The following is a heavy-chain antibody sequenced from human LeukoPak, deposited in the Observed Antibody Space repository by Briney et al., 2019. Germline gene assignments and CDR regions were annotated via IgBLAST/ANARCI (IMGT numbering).Heavy chain of an antibody. CDR3: AADGSGVRPSYCGGDCYSGTAEYFQH. J-gene: IGHJ1*01. V-gene: IGHV1-58*01. CDR1: GFTFTSSA. D-gene: IGHD2-21*02. CDR2: IVVGSGNT. Sequence: SVKVSCKAFGFTFTSSAVQWVRQARGQRLEWIGWIVVGSGNTNYAQKFQERVTITRDMSTSTAYMELSSLRSEDTAVYYCAADGSGVRPSYCGGDCYSGTAEYFQHWGQGTLVTVSS.